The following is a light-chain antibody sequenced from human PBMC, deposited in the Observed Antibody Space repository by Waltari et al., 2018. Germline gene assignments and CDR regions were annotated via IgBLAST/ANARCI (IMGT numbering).Light chain of an antibody. Sequence: EIVLTQSPGTLSLSPGERATLSCRASQSVSNSFLAWYQQKPGQDPRLLSYGASSRATGIPGRFSGSGSGTDFTLTISRLEPEDFTVYYCQQYGSSPETFGQGTKVEIK. CDR1: QSVSNSF. CDR3: QQYGSSPET. CDR2: GAS. V-gene: IGKV3-20*01. J-gene: IGKJ1*01.